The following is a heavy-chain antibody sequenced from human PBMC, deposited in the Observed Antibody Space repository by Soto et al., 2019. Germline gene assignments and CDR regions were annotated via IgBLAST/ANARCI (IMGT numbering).Heavy chain of an antibody. D-gene: IGHD4-17*01. V-gene: IGHV1-18*01. CDR3: ATNTPGTTGTWET. CDR1: GYTFTSFG. J-gene: IGHJ4*02. CDR2: VSASSGNT. Sequence: ASVKVSCKPSGYTFTSFGISWVRQAPGQGPEWMGWVSASSGNTHYAQKFQDRVTMTTETSTSTAYMELRSLTSDDTAVYYCATNTPGTTGTWETWGQGTVVTVSS.